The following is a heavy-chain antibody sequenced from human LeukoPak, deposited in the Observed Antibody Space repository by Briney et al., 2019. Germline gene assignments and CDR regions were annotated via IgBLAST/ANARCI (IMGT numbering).Heavy chain of an antibody. CDR3: ARDSGYSGYGDFDH. CDR2: INSDGSST. V-gene: IGHV3-74*01. Sequence: PGGSLRLSCAASGFTFSSYWMHWVRQAPGKGLVWVSRINSDGSSTTYADSVKGRFTISRDNAKNAVYLQMNSLRAEDTAVYYCARDSGYSGYGDFDHWGQGTLVTVSS. J-gene: IGHJ4*02. CDR1: GFTFSSYW. D-gene: IGHD5-12*01.